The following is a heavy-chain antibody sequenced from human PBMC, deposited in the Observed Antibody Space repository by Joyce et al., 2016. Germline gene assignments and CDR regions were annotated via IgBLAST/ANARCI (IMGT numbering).Heavy chain of an antibody. CDR1: GFTFSNYN. Sequence: VQLVESGGGVVQPGRSLRLSCAASGFTFSNYNIHWVLQAPGKGLEWVTIISYDGINNASADSGKGRFTISRYNSKNTLYLQMNSLRAEDTSVYYCARGSSRDGYKSPGFDYWGQGTLVTVSS. J-gene: IGHJ4*02. V-gene: IGHV3-30*04. D-gene: IGHD5-24*01. CDR2: ISYDGINN. CDR3: ARGSSRDGYKSPGFDY.